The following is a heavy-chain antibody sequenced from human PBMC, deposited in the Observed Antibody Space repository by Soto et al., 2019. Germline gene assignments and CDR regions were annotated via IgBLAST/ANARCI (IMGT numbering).Heavy chain of an antibody. CDR3: ARDGTGDMIAVGNFDI. J-gene: IGHJ3*02. CDR1: GFSFKSYS. V-gene: IGHV3-21*01. CDR2: ISSGSTYI. Sequence: GGSLRLSCAASGFSFKSYSMIWVRQAPGKGLEWVSSISSGSTYIYYADSMKGRFTISRGNAKNSLYLQMNSLRADDTAVYYCARDGTGDMIAVGNFDIWGQGTLVTVSS. D-gene: IGHD3-22*01.